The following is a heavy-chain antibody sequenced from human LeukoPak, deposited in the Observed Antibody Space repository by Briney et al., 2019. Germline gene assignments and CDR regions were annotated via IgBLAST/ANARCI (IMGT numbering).Heavy chain of an antibody. D-gene: IGHD3-9*01. CDR1: GGSFSGYY. J-gene: IGHJ1*01. Sequence: PSETLSLTCAVYGGSFSGYYWSWIRQPPGKGLEWIGKINHSGSTNYNPSLKSRVTISVDTSKNQFSLKLSSVTAADTAVYYCARLPINILSDEHWGQGTLVTVSS. CDR2: INHSGST. CDR3: ARLPINILSDEH. V-gene: IGHV4-34*01.